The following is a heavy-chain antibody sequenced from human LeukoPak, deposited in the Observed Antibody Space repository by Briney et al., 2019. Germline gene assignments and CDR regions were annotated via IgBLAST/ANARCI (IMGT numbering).Heavy chain of an antibody. CDR1: GFTFNNYS. Sequence: PGGSLRLSCAASGFTFNNYSMNWVRQAPGKGLEWVSSISNSSSYIYYADSVKGRFTISRDNAKNSLYLQMNSLRAEDTAVYYCARGIAVAGTWLGGRYYYYMDVWGKGTTVTVSS. CDR2: ISNSSSYI. D-gene: IGHD6-19*01. J-gene: IGHJ6*03. V-gene: IGHV3-21*01. CDR3: ARGIAVAGTWLGGRYYYYMDV.